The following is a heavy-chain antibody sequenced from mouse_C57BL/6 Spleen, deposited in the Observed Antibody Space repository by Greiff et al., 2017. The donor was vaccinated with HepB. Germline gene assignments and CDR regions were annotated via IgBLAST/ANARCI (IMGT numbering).Heavy chain of an antibody. CDR2: IYPGDGDT. J-gene: IGHJ2*01. D-gene: IGHD1-1*01. CDR3: AREEFITTVPDY. V-gene: IGHV1-82*01. Sequence: VQGVESGPELVKPGASVKISCKASGYAFSSSWMNWVKQRPGKGLEWIGRIYPGDGDTNYNGKFKGKATLTADKSSSTAYMQLSSLTSEDSAVYFCAREEFITTVPDYWGQGTTLTVSS. CDR1: GYAFSSSW.